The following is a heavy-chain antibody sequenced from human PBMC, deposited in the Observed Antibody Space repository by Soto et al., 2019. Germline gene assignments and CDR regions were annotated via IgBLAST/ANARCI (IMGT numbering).Heavy chain of an antibody. CDR3: ARVSRRITIFGVAHNWFDP. CDR2: IYHSGST. J-gene: IGHJ5*02. CDR1: GGSISSGGYS. Sequence: SETLSLTCAVSGGSISSGGYSWSWIRQPPGKCLEWIGYIYHSGSTYYNPSLKSRVTISVDRSKNQFSLKLSSVTAADTAVYYCARVSRRITIFGVAHNWFDPWGQGTLVTVYS. D-gene: IGHD3-3*01. V-gene: IGHV4-30-2*01.